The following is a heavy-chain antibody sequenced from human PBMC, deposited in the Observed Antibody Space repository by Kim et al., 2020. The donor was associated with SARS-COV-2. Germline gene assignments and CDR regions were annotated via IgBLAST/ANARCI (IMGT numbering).Heavy chain of an antibody. CDR3: ARSAVLMVYAMYFDY. CDR1: GFTFSSYA. J-gene: IGHJ4*01. CDR2: ISYDGSNK. V-gene: IGHV3-30*04. Sequence: GGSLRLSCAASGFTFSSYAMHWVRQAPGKGLEWVAVISYDGSNKYYADSVKGRFTISRDNSKNTLYLQMNSLRAEDTAVYYCARSAVLMVYAMYFDYWG. D-gene: IGHD2-8*01.